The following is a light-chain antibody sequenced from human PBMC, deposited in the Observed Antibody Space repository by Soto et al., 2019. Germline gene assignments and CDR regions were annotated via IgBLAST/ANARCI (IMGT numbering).Light chain of an antibody. CDR1: QSISNY. J-gene: IGKJ3*01. CDR2: AAS. Sequence: DIQMTQSPSSLSASVGDRVTITCRASQSISNYLAWYQQKPGKVPKLLIYAASTLQSGVPSRFSGSGSGTDFTLTISSLQPDDFATYYCQKYNSALFTFGHGTKVDIK. CDR3: QKYNSALFT. V-gene: IGKV1-27*01.